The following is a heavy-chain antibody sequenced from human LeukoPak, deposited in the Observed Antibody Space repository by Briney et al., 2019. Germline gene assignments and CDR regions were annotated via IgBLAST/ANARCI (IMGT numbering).Heavy chain of an antibody. CDR2: FDSEDGET. J-gene: IGHJ4*02. CDR1: GYTLTELS. V-gene: IGHV1-24*01. Sequence: ASVKVSCKVSGYTLTELSMHWVRQAPGKGLEWMGGFDSEDGETIYAQKFQGRVTMTEDTSTDTAYMELSSLRSEDTAVYYCAALELLWFGELFWDYWGQGTLVTVSS. CDR3: AALELLWFGELFWDY. D-gene: IGHD3-10*01.